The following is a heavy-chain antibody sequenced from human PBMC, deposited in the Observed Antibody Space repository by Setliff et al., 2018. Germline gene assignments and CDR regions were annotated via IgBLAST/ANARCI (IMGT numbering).Heavy chain of an antibody. CDR2: IYSSGST. V-gene: IGHV4-4*07. Sequence: SETLSLTCTVSGGSISSYYWSWIRQPAGKGLEWIGHIYSSGSTYYNPSLKSRVSISVDTSKNQFSLKLSSVTAADTAVYYCARRGERFFNWFDPWGQGTLVTVSS. CDR1: GGSISSYY. CDR3: ARRGERFFNWFDP. D-gene: IGHD2-21*01. J-gene: IGHJ5*02.